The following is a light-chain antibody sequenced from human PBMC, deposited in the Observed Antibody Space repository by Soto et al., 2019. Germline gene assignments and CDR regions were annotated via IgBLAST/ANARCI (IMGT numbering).Light chain of an antibody. CDR2: DVS. Sequence: QSALTQPASVSGSPGQSITISCTGTSSDVGGYNYVSWYQQHPGKAPKLMIYDVSNRPSGVSNRFTGSKSGNTASLPISGLQAEDEDDYYCSSYTTSSPHVVFGGGTKLTVL. J-gene: IGLJ2*01. CDR1: SSDVGGYNY. CDR3: SSYTTSSPHVV. V-gene: IGLV2-14*01.